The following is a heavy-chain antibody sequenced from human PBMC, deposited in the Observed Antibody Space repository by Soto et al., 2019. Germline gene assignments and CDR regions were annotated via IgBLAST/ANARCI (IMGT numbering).Heavy chain of an antibody. J-gene: IGHJ4*02. D-gene: IGHD6-13*01. V-gene: IGHV4-4*02. Sequence: QVPLQESGPGLVKPSGTLSLTCAVSGGSIISSNWWSWVRQPPGKGLEWIGEIYHSGSTNYNPSLKSRVTISVDKSKNQFSLKLRSVTFADTAVYYCARADMGGSSWPFDYWGQGTLVTVSS. CDR1: GGSIISSNW. CDR3: ARADMGGSSWPFDY. CDR2: IYHSGST.